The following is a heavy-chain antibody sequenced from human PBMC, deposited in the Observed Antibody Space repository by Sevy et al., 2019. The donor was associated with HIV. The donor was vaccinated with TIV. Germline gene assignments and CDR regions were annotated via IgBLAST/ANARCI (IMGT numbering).Heavy chain of an antibody. J-gene: IGHJ4*02. CDR1: GFSISPYA. CDR3: ARDAGYSTCWYAGY. Sequence: GGSLRLSCAASGFSISPYAFHWVRQARGKGLEWVALMSYDGSTRYYADSAKGRFAISKDNSTNTLYLQMNSLRIEDTAIYYCARDAGYSTCWYAGYWGQGTLVTVSS. V-gene: IGHV3-30*09. D-gene: IGHD6-19*01. CDR2: MSYDGSTR.